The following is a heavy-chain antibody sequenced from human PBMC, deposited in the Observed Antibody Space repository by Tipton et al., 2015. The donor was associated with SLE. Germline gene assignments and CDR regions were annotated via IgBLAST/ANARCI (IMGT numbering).Heavy chain of an antibody. Sequence: TLSLTCSVSGGSISNADYYWSWFRQPPGKGLEWIGYIYYSGSTYYNPSLKSRLIISLDTSKNQFSLRLNSVTAADTAVYFCARATPQYNFAYYFYYYYMDVYGKGTTVTVSS. J-gene: IGHJ6*03. V-gene: IGHV4-30-4*01. CDR3: ARATPQYNFAYYFYYYYMDV. D-gene: IGHD1-20*01. CDR1: GGSISNADYY. CDR2: IYYSGST.